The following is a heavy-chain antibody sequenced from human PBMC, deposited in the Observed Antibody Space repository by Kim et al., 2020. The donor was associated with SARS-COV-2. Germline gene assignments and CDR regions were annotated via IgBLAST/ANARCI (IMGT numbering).Heavy chain of an antibody. Sequence: GGSLRLSCAXSGFTFTTYWMHWVRQAPGKGLVWVSRISSDGSSTYYADSVKGRFTISRDNAKNTLYLQMNSLRAEDTAVYYCARGPGYGLDDWGQGNTVTVSS. CDR2: ISSDGSST. CDR3: ARGPGYGLDD. CDR1: GFTFTTYW. V-gene: IGHV3-74*01. J-gene: IGHJ6*02.